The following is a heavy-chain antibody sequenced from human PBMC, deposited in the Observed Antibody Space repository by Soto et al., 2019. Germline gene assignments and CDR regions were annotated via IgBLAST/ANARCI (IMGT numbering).Heavy chain of an antibody. CDR1: GYTLTELS. CDR3: ATDRLPPGGNFYYYYGMDV. D-gene: IGHD2-21*02. Sequence: ASVKVSCKVSGYTLTELSMHWVRQAPGKGLEWMGGFDPEDGETIYAQKFQGRVTMTEDTSTDTAYMELSSLRSEDTAVYYCATDRLPPGGNFYYYYGMDVWGQGTTVTV. J-gene: IGHJ6*02. CDR2: FDPEDGET. V-gene: IGHV1-24*01.